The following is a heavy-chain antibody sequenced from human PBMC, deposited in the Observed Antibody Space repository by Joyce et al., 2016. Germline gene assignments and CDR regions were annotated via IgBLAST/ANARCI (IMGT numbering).Heavy chain of an antibody. CDR3: AGKPCCYGDCWLYYIDY. Sequence: LQLQELCRGLVKSSETLSLTCSVAGGSISTSNHYWGWFRQPPGTGLEWIGSVDYSGNTYYNPSFKMRVTISVETSTNQLSLELRSVTAADTTTYYCAGKPCCYGDCWLYYIDYWGQGALVTVSS. J-gene: IGHJ4*02. V-gene: IGHV4-39*01. CDR2: VDYSGNT. D-gene: IGHD2-21*02. CDR1: GGSISTSNHY.